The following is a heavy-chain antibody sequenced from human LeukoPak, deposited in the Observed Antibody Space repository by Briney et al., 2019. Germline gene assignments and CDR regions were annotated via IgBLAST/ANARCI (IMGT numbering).Heavy chain of an antibody. Sequence: GGSLRLACAASGFTFSSYWINWVRQAPGKGLEWVANINQDGSEKYYVGSVKGRFTISRDNAKNSLYLQMNSLRDEDRAVYYCARDFRNAGDYWGQGTLVTVSS. D-gene: IGHD1-14*01. CDR2: INQDGSEK. V-gene: IGHV3-7*01. CDR1: GFTFSSYW. J-gene: IGHJ4*02. CDR3: ARDFRNAGDY.